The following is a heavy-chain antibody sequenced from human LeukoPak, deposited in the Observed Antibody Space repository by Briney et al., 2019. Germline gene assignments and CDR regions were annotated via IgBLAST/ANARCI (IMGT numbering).Heavy chain of an antibody. CDR2: MNPNSGNT. V-gene: IGHV1-8*01. D-gene: IGHD5-24*01. CDR1: GYTFTSYD. J-gene: IGHJ6*02. CDR3: AREGLIGDGYNLNTPNYYYYGMDV. Sequence: ASVKVSCKASGYTFTSYDINWVRQATGQGLEWMGWMNPNSGNTGYAQRFQGRVTMTRNASISTAYMELSSLRSEDTAVYYCAREGLIGDGYNLNTPNYYYYGMDVWGQGTTVTVSS.